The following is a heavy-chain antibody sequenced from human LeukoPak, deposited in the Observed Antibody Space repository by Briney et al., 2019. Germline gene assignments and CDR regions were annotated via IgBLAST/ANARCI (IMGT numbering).Heavy chain of an antibody. CDR1: GFTFSGYA. CDR2: ISGDADST. D-gene: IGHD1-26*01. J-gene: IGHJ4*02. V-gene: IGHV3-23*01. CDR3: AKKEGGFDH. Sequence: GGSLRLSCAASGFTFSGYAMNWVRQAPGRGLEWVSAISGDADSTYYADSVKGRFTISRDNSKNTLYLQVNSLRADDTAVYYCAKKEGGFDHWGQGALVTVSS.